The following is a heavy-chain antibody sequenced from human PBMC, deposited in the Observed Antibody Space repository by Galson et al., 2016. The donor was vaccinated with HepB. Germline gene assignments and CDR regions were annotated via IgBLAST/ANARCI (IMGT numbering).Heavy chain of an antibody. Sequence: SVKVSCKASGYIFRSYAMHWLRQAPGQRLEWMGWINTGNGNTKYSQKFQGRVIITKDTSANTTYLELNSLRSDDTGVYYCARDPIAATGADWFDPWGQGTLVTVSS. CDR2: INTGNGNT. D-gene: IGHD6-13*01. V-gene: IGHV1-3*04. CDR3: ARDPIAATGADWFDP. J-gene: IGHJ5*02. CDR1: GYIFRSYA.